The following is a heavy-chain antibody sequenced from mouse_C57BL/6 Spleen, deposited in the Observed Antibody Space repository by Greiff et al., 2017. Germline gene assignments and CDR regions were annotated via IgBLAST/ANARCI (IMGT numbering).Heavy chain of an antibody. CDR3: TRYYYGSRENAMDY. J-gene: IGHJ4*01. D-gene: IGHD1-1*01. V-gene: IGHV14-1*01. Sequence: EVQLQQSGAELVRPGASVKLSCTASGFNIQDYYMHWVKQRPEQGLEWIGRIDPEDGDTEYAPKFQGKATMTADTSSNTAYLQLSSLTSEDTAVYYCTRYYYGSRENAMDYWGQGTSVTVSS. CDR2: IDPEDGDT. CDR1: GFNIQDYY.